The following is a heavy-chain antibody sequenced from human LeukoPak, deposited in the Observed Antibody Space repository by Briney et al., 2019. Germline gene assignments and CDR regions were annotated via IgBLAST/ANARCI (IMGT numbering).Heavy chain of an antibody. Sequence: ASVKVSCKASGYTFTGYYIHWVRQAPGQGLEWLGWINPHTGDTYHAQKFQGRVTMTSDASVNTAYMQLSRLKSDDTAIYYCARGEAPEDKWGQGTLVTVSS. CDR1: GYTFTGYY. CDR2: INPHTGDT. CDR3: ARGEAPEDK. V-gene: IGHV1-2*02. J-gene: IGHJ4*02.